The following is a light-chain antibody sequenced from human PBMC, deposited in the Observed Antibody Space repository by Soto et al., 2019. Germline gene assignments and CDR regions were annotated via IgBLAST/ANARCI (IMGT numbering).Light chain of an antibody. CDR2: DAS. CDR1: QSIVRW. J-gene: IGKJ1*01. CDR3: QQFAISTT. V-gene: IGKV1-5*01. Sequence: DIHMTQSPSTLSASVEDRVSITCRASQSIVRWMAWYQQKPRKATSLLIFDASTLHSGVPSRFSGSGSGTDFTLTISSLQPDDFATYYCQQFAISTTFGQGTKV.